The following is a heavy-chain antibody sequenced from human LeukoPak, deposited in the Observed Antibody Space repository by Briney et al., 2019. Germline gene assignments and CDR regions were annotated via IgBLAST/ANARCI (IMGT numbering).Heavy chain of an antibody. J-gene: IGHJ4*02. V-gene: IGHV3-30*04. Sequence: GGSLRLSCVACGFTFSTHAMHWVRQAPDKGLEWVAVISYDGNIKYYADSVKGRFTVSRDNSKNTMCLQMNSLRVEDTAVYYCAIGDGLGELSSSLDHWGQGTLVTVSS. CDR3: AIGDGLGELSSSLDH. CDR2: ISYDGNIK. CDR1: GFTFSTHA. D-gene: IGHD3-16*02.